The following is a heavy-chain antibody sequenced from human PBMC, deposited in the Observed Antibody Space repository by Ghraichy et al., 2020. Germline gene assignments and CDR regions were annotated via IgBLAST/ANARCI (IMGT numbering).Heavy chain of an antibody. CDR1: GGSFSGYY. D-gene: IGHD2/OR15-2a*01. CDR2: IDHSGST. J-gene: IGHJ4*02. V-gene: IGHV4-34*01. CDR3: ANSWAPYFFDY. Sequence: ESLNISCAVYGGSFSGYYWSWIRQPPGKGLEWIGEIDHSGSTKYNPSLKSRVTISEDTSKKQFSLKLSSVTAADTAVYYCANSWAPYFFDYWRQGTLVTVPS.